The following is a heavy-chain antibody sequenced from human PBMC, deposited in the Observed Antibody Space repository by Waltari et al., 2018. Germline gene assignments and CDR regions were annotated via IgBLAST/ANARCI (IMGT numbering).Heavy chain of an antibody. CDR1: GFRYNNYA. J-gene: IGHJ4*02. CDR2: ISYTGSNE. CDR3: ARWGQYFDLLTGSRSFDY. Sequence: QVQLVESGGGVVQAGRSRRIRCAASGFRYNNYALQRVRQAPGKGLEWVTSISYTGSNEYYADSVKGRFTISRDNSKNTIFLQMNSLTTEDTAVYYCARWGQYFDLLTGSRSFDYWGLGTLVTVSS. V-gene: IGHV3-30-3*01. D-gene: IGHD3-9*01.